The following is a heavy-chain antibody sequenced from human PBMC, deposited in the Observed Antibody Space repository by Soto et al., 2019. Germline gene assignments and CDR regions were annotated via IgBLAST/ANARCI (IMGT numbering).Heavy chain of an antibody. CDR2: ISGTGSRT. V-gene: IGHV3-23*01. J-gene: IGHJ6*02. D-gene: IGHD6-25*01. Sequence: GGSLRLSCAASGFTFNTNAMSWVRQAPGKGLEWVSSISGTGSRTYYADSVKGRFTIARDNSKNTVSLQMNNLRAEDTGLYYCTKDTGYLSMDAWGQGTTGTVS. CDR1: GFTFNTNA. CDR3: TKDTGYLSMDA.